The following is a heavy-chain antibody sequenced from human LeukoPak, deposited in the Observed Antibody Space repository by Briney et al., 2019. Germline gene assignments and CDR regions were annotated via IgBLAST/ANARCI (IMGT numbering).Heavy chain of an antibody. Sequence: ASVKVSCKASGYTFTSYGISWVRQAAGQGLEWMGWISAYNGNTNYAQKLQGRVTMTTDTSTSTAYMELRSLRSDDTAVYYCARDPYGDYDQNGKNWFDPWGQGTLVTVSS. D-gene: IGHD4-17*01. CDR2: ISAYNGNT. J-gene: IGHJ5*02. CDR3: ARDPYGDYDQNGKNWFDP. CDR1: GYTFTSYG. V-gene: IGHV1-18*01.